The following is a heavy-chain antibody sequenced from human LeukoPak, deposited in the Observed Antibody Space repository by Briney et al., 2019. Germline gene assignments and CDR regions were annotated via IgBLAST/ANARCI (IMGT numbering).Heavy chain of an antibody. D-gene: IGHD2-15*01. Sequence: SETLSLTCTVSGGSISNYYWSWIRQPAAKGQEWIGRKYARGSSNYNPPVQSRVTMSVDTSKNQFSMKLRSVTAAETAVYYCARGRYCSADICTGGDSFDIWGQGTMVYV. J-gene: IGHJ3*02. CDR3: ARGRYCSADICTGGDSFDI. CDR2: KYARGSS. V-gene: IGHV4-4*07. CDR1: GGSISNYY.